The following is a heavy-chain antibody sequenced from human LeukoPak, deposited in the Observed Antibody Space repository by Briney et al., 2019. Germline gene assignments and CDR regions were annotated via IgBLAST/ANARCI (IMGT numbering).Heavy chain of an antibody. J-gene: IGHJ4*02. CDR2: IYYSGST. CDR3: ARENPAGIGGGFDY. D-gene: IGHD3-16*01. V-gene: IGHV4-59*01. CDR1: GDSISNYY. Sequence: SETLSLTCNVSGDSISNYYWSWIRQSPGKGLEWIGYIYYSGSTNYDPSLKSRVTISVDTSKNQFSLKLSSVTAADTAVYYCARENPAGIGGGFDYWGQGTLVTVSS.